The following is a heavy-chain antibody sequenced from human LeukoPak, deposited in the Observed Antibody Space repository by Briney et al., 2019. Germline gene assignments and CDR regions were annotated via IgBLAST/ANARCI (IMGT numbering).Heavy chain of an antibody. CDR1: GFTFSSYG. Sequence: GGSLRLSCAASGFTFSSYGMHWVRQAPGKGLEWVAVIWYDGSNKYYAASVKGRFTICRDNSKNTLYVQMTSLRAEDTAVYYCAREPYIVVVVAATDYWGQGTLVTVSS. CDR3: AREPYIVVVVAATDY. J-gene: IGHJ4*02. D-gene: IGHD2-15*01. CDR2: IWYDGSNK. V-gene: IGHV3-33*01.